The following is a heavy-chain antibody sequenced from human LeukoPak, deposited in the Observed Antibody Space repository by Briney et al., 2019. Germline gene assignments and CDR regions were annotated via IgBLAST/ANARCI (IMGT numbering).Heavy chain of an antibody. V-gene: IGHV4-59*08. D-gene: IGHD1-26*01. CDR1: GESFSGFY. Sequence: WETLSLTCTASGESFSGFYRNWIRQPPGKGLEWIGSIYYSGSTNYNPSLKSRVTTSIDTSKNQFSLKLSSVTAADTAVYYCARHQWVPAFDIWGQGTMVTVSS. CDR3: ARHQWVPAFDI. CDR2: IYYSGST. J-gene: IGHJ3*02.